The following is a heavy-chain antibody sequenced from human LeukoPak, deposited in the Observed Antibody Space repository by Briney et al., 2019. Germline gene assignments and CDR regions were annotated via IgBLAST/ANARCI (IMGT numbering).Heavy chain of an antibody. CDR2: INPDSGNT. D-gene: IGHD3-22*01. Sequence: ASVKVSCKASGYTFTSHDINWVRQATGQGLEWMGWINPDSGNTGYAQKFQGRVTMTEDTSTDTAYMELSSLRSEDTAVYYCAIVVVPPYYGMDVWGQGTTVTVSS. CDR1: GYTFTSHD. CDR3: AIVVVPPYYGMDV. V-gene: IGHV1-8*01. J-gene: IGHJ6*02.